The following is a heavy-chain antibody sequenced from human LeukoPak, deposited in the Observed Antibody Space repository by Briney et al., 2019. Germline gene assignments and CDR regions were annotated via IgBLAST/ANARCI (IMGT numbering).Heavy chain of an antibody. Sequence: GGSLRLSCAASGFTFSSYAMSWVRQAPGKGLEWVSAISGSGGSTYYADSVKGRFTISRDNSKNTLYLQMNSLRAEDTAVYYCAKNVVVVLGATSLSFQHRGQGTLVTVSS. CDR1: GFTFSSYA. J-gene: IGHJ1*01. CDR3: AKNVVVVLGATSLSFQH. D-gene: IGHD2-15*01. CDR2: ISGSGGST. V-gene: IGHV3-23*01.